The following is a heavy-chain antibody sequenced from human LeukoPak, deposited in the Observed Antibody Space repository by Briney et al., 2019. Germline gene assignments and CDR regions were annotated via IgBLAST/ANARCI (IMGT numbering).Heavy chain of an antibody. V-gene: IGHV5-51*01. Sequence: GESLKISCKGSGYSFTSYWIGWVRQLPGKGLERMGIIYPCDSDTRYSPSFQGQVTISADKSISTAYLQWSSLKASDTAMYYCARGYCSSTSCYLDYWGQGTLVTVSS. CDR1: GYSFTSYW. CDR3: ARGYCSSTSCYLDY. D-gene: IGHD2-2*01. J-gene: IGHJ4*02. CDR2: IYPCDSDT.